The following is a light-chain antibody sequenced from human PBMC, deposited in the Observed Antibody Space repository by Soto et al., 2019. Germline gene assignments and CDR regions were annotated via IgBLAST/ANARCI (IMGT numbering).Light chain of an antibody. Sequence: QSVLTQPPSVSAGPGQRVTISCSGSTSNIGKNTVNWYQQLPGEAPKLLIYGNSNRPSGVPDRFSGSKSGTSASLAITGLQAEDEADYYCQSYDSSLSGVVFGGGTKLTVL. CDR2: GNS. J-gene: IGLJ2*01. V-gene: IGLV1-40*01. CDR3: QSYDSSLSGVV. CDR1: TSNIGKNT.